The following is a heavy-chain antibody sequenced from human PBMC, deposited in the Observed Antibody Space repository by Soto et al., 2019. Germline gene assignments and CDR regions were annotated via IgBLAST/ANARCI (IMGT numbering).Heavy chain of an antibody. Sequence: SETLSLTCAVSGGSMSSSNWWSWVRQPPGKGLEWIGEIYHSGSTNYNPSLKSRVTISVDKSKNQFSLKLSSVTAADTAVYYCARTVGDFWSGYLYFDYWGQGTLVTVSS. V-gene: IGHV4-4*02. J-gene: IGHJ4*02. CDR3: ARTVGDFWSGYLYFDY. CDR1: GGSMSSSNW. D-gene: IGHD3-3*01. CDR2: IYHSGST.